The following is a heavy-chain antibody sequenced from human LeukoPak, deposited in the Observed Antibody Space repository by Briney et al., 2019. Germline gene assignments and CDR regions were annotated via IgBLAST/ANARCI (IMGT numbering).Heavy chain of an antibody. D-gene: IGHD3-3*01. J-gene: IGHJ5*02. CDR2: IYYSGST. CDR1: GGSISSGGYY. Sequence: SETLSLTCTVSGGSISSGGYYWSWIRQPPGKGLEWIGYIYYSGSTNYNPSLKSRVTISVDTSKNQFSLKLSSVTAADTAVYYCARVSVDFWSGYYTGRNWFDPWGQGTLVTVSS. CDR3: ARVSVDFWSGYYTGRNWFDP. V-gene: IGHV4-61*08.